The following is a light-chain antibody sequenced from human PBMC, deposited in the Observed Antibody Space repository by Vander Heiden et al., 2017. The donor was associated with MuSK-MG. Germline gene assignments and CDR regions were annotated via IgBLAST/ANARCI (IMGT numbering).Light chain of an antibody. CDR3: NSRDSSGNHWV. Sequence: SSHLTHHSAVSVALGQTVRITCQGDSLRSYYASWYQQKPGQAPVLVIYGKNNRPSGIPDRFSGSSSGNTASLTITGAQAEDEADYYCNSRDSSGNHWVFGGGTKLTVL. J-gene: IGLJ3*02. V-gene: IGLV3-19*01. CDR2: GKN. CDR1: SLRSYY.